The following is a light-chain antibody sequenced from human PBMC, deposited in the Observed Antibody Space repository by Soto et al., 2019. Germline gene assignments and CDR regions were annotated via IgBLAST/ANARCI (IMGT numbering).Light chain of an antibody. J-gene: IGLJ1*01. CDR1: SSDVGGYNF. CDR2: EVS. CDR3: SSFAGNNDYV. V-gene: IGLV2-8*01. Sequence: QSVLTQPPSASGSPGQSVTISCTGTSSDVGGYNFVSWYQQHPGKAPKLMISEVSKRPSGVPDRFSGSKSGNTASLTVSGLQAEDEADYYCSSFAGNNDYVFGTGTKLTVL.